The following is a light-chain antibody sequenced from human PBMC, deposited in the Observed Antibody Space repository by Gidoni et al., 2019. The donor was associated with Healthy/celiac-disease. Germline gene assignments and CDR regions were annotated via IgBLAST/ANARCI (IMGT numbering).Light chain of an antibody. CDR2: DAS. CDR1: QSISSY. Sequence: DIVLPQPPATLSSSPGERATLSCRASQSISSYLSWYQQKPGQAPRLLIYDASNRATGIPARFSGSGSGTDFTLTISSLEPEDFAVYYCQQRSNRPLTFXXXTRLEIK. CDR3: QQRSNRPLT. V-gene: IGKV3-11*01. J-gene: IGKJ5*01.